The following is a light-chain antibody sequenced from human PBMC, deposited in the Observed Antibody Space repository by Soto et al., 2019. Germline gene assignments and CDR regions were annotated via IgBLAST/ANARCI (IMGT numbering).Light chain of an antibody. Sequence: QSALTQPASVSGSPGQSITISCSGTSEDVGGYNYVSWYQHHPGKAPKLMIYEVTNRPSGLSNRFSGSKSGSTASLTISGLQAEDEADYYCSSYTSSNNLVLGNGTKVT. CDR3: SSYTSSNNLV. CDR1: SEDVGGYNY. J-gene: IGLJ1*01. CDR2: EVT. V-gene: IGLV2-14*01.